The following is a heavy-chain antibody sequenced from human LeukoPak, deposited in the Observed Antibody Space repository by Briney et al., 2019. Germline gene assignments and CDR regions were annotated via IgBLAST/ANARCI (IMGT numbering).Heavy chain of an antibody. Sequence: SETLSLTCTVSGGSISSYYWNWIRQPAGKGLEWIGRIHTSGSTNYNPSLKSRVTMSVDTSKNQFSLKLSSVTAADTAVYYCARGKVVAGAPGQNSWDSWGRGILVTVSS. CDR2: IHTSGST. V-gene: IGHV4-4*07. CDR3: ARGKVVAGAPGQNSWDS. J-gene: IGHJ4*02. D-gene: IGHD6-19*01. CDR1: GGSISSYY.